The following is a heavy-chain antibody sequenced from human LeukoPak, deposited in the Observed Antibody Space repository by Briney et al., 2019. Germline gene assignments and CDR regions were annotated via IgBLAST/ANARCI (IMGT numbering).Heavy chain of an antibody. J-gene: IGHJ6*02. CDR1: GGTFSSYA. CDR2: IIPIFGTA. Sequence: ASAKVSCKASGGTFSSYAISWVRQAPGQGLEWMGGIIPIFGTANYAQKFQGRVTITADESTSTAYMELSSLRSEDTAVYYCARGVIVVVVAARGDYYYGMDVWGQGTTVTVSS. CDR3: ARGVIVVVVAARGDYYYGMDV. D-gene: IGHD2-15*01. V-gene: IGHV1-69*13.